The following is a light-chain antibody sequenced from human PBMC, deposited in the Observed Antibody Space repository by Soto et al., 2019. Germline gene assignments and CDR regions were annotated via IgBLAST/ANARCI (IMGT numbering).Light chain of an antibody. J-gene: IGKJ1*01. V-gene: IGKV1-6*01. CDR1: QAIRTA. Sequence: IQRTQSPSSLSASVGDRVTITCRASQAIRTALGWYQQKPGKVPKLLIYAASTLQSGVPSRFSGSGSGTDFTLTISSLQPEDFATYYCLLDFRYFWAFGQGTKVDIK. CDR3: LLDFRYFWA. CDR2: AAS.